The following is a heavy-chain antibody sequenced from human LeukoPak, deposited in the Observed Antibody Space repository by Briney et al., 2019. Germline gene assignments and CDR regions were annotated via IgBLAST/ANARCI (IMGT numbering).Heavy chain of an antibody. CDR1: GFPFSSYG. D-gene: IGHD6-6*01. CDR2: ISYDGSNK. Sequence: PGRSLRLSCAASGFPFSSYGRHWVRQAPGKGLEWVAVISYDGSNKYYADSVKGRFTISRDNSKNTLYLQMNSLRSEDTAVYYCAREGIAARPYLDYWGQGTLVTVSS. CDR3: AREGIAARPYLDY. V-gene: IGHV3-30*03. J-gene: IGHJ4*02.